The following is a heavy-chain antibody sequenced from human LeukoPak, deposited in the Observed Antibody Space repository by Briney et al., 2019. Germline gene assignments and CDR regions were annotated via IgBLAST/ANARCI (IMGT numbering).Heavy chain of an antibody. CDR2: ISYDGSNK. Sequence: GGSLRLSCAASGFTFSSYGMHWVRQAPGKGLEWVAVISYDGSNKYYADSVKGRFTISRDNSKNTLYLQMNSLRAEDTAVYYCAKDAYYYDSSGYYNYWGQGTLVTVSS. D-gene: IGHD3-22*01. V-gene: IGHV3-30*18. CDR3: AKDAYYYDSSGYYNY. CDR1: GFTFSSYG. J-gene: IGHJ4*02.